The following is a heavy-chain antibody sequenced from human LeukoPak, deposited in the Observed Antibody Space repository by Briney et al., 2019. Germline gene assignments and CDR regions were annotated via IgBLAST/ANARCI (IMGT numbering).Heavy chain of an antibody. CDR2: ISGSGGST. V-gene: IGHV3-23*01. CDR3: DKGATHFDY. CDR1: GFIFTNAW. Sequence: PGGSLRLSCAASGFIFTNAWMNWVRQAPGKGLEWVSAISGSGGSTYYADSVKGRFTISRDNSKNTLYLQMNSLRAEDTAVYYCDKGATHFDYWGQGTLVTVSS. D-gene: IGHD1-26*01. J-gene: IGHJ4*02.